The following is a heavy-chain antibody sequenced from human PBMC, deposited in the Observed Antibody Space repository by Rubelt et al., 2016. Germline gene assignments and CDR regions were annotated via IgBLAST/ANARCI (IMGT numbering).Heavy chain of an antibody. V-gene: IGHV4-34*01. D-gene: IGHD1-26*01. CDR1: GGSFSGYY. J-gene: IGHJ5*02. Sequence: QVQLQQWGAGLLKPSETLSLTCAVYGGSFSGYYWSWIRQPPGKGLEWIGEINHSGSTNYNPSLKSRGPISVDTSKNQFSRRLSSVTAADTAVYYCARGISGSPQYNWFDPWGQGTLVTVSS. CDR3: ARGISGSPQYNWFDP. CDR2: INHSGST.